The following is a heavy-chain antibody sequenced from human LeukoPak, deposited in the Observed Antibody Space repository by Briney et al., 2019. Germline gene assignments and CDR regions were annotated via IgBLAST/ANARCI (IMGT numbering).Heavy chain of an antibody. CDR1: GFTFHQYA. Sequence: PGGSLRLSCAASGFTFHQYAIHWVRQVPGKGLEWASGISWNSASIGYADSVKGRFTISRDNAKNSVHLQMNSLRAEDTALYYCAKDKAPLYSGYDWDLDFWGQGTLVTVSS. CDR2: ISWNSASI. J-gene: IGHJ4*02. V-gene: IGHV3-9*01. CDR3: AKDKAPLYSGYDWDLDF. D-gene: IGHD5-12*01.